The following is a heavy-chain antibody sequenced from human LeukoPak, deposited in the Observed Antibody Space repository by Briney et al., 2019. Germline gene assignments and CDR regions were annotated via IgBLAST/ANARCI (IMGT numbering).Heavy chain of an antibody. D-gene: IGHD6-19*01. Sequence: ASVKVSCKASGYTFTSYDINWVRQATGQGLEWMGWMNPNSGNTGYAQKFQGRVTMTRNTSISTAYMELSSLRSEDTAVYYCASGYSSGWSYGMDVWGQGTTVTVSS. V-gene: IGHV1-8*01. J-gene: IGHJ6*02. CDR3: ASGYSSGWSYGMDV. CDR2: MNPNSGNT. CDR1: GYTFTSYD.